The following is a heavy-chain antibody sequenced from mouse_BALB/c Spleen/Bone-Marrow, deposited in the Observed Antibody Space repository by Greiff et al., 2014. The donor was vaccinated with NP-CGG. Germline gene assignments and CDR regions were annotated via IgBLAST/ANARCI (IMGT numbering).Heavy chain of an antibody. D-gene: IGHD2-14*01. CDR3: ARGDYYRSPMDY. CDR1: GYTFTSYY. CDR2: IYPGNVNT. Sequence: VQRVESGPELVKPGSSVRISCKASGYTFTSYYIHWVKQRPGQGLEWIGWIYPGNVNTNYNEKFEDKATLTADKSSSTAYMHLSSLTSEDSAVYFCARGDYYRSPMDYWGQGTSVTVSS. J-gene: IGHJ4*01. V-gene: IGHV1S56*01.